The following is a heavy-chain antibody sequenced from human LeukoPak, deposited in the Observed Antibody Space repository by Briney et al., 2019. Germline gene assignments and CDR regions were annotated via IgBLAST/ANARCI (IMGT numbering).Heavy chain of an antibody. Sequence: HPGGSLRLSCAASGFTFSSYAMSWVRQAPGRGLEWVSAISGSGGSTYYADSVKGRFTISRDNSKNTLYLQMNSLRAEDTAVYYCARKKERGFDYWGQGTLVTVSS. CDR2: ISGSGGST. CDR1: GFTFSSYA. CDR3: ARKKERGFDY. V-gene: IGHV3-23*01. J-gene: IGHJ4*02.